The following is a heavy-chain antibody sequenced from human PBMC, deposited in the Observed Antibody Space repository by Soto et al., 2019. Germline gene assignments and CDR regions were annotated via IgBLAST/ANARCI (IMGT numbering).Heavy chain of an antibody. J-gene: IGHJ6*02. CDR2: INPNSGGT. D-gene: IGHD3-3*01. CDR1: GYTFTGYY. Sequence: ASVKVSCKASGYTFTGYYMHWVRQAPGQGLEWMGWINPNSGGTNYAQKFQGWVTMTRDTSISTAYMELSRLRSDDTAVYYCARGDYLYYDFWSGYYTENYYYGMDVWGQ. CDR3: ARGDYLYYDFWSGYYTENYYYGMDV. V-gene: IGHV1-2*04.